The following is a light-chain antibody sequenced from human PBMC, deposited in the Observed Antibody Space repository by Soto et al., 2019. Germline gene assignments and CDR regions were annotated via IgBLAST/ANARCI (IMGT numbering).Light chain of an antibody. CDR3: QQYGSSPLT. V-gene: IGKV3-20*01. J-gene: IGKJ4*01. CDR2: GAS. Sequence: EIVLTQSPGTLSLSPGERATLSCRASQSVSRRYLAWYQQKPGQAPRLLIYGASSRATGIPDRFSGSGSGTGFTLTISRLEPEDFAVYYCQQYGSSPLTFGGGTKVEIK. CDR1: QSVSRRY.